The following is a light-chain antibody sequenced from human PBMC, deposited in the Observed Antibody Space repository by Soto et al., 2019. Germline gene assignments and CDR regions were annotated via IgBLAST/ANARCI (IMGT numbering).Light chain of an antibody. J-gene: IGKJ5*01. CDR3: QQRSNWPQQIT. CDR1: QSVSSN. V-gene: IGKV3-11*01. CDR2: GAF. Sequence: EIVMTQSPATLSVSPRERATLSCRASQSVSSNLAWYQQKPGQAPRLLIDGAFKRATGIPGRLSGSGSGTDFTLTISSLEPQAFAVYYCQQRSNWPQQITFGQGTRLEIK.